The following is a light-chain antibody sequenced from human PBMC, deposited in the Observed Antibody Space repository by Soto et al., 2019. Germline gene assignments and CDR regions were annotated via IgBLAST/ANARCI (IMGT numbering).Light chain of an antibody. CDR3: QQYNNWPKT. Sequence: EIVMTQSPATLSVSPGERATLSCRASQSVSSNLAWYQQKPGHAPRLLIYAASTRATGIPARFSGSGSGTDFTLTISSLQSEDFAVYYCQQYNNWPKTFGQGTKVDIK. J-gene: IGKJ1*01. CDR1: QSVSSN. V-gene: IGKV3-15*01. CDR2: AAS.